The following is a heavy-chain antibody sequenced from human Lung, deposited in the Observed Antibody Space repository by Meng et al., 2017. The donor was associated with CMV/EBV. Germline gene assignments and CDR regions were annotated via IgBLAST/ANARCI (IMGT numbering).Heavy chain of an antibody. D-gene: IGHD3-22*01. CDR3: AKENYDSSGDDAFDI. Sequence: SXTXSLXCDVYGGSFSGYNWTWIRQPPGKGLEWIGEINHSGSTNYNPSLKSRVTISVDTSKNQFSLKLSSVTAADTAVYYCAKENYDSSGDDAFDIWGQGXMVTVSS. CDR1: GGSFSGYN. V-gene: IGHV4-34*01. J-gene: IGHJ3*02. CDR2: INHSGST.